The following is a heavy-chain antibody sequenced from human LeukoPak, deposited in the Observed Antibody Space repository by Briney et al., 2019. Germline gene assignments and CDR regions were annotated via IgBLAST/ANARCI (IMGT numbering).Heavy chain of an antibody. J-gene: IGHJ4*02. V-gene: IGHV4-39*01. D-gene: IGHD3-16*01. CDR2: IYYSGST. CDR1: GGSISSSSYY. CDR3: ARRMEYYEVLDY. Sequence: SETLSLTCTVSGGSISSSSYYWGWTRQPPGKGLEWLANIYYSGSTYYNPSLKSRFTISVDTPKNQFSLKLSSVTAADTAVYYCARRMEYYEVLDYWGQGTLVTVSS.